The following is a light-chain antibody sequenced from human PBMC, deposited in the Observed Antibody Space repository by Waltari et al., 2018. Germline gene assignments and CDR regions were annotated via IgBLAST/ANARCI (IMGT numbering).Light chain of an antibody. Sequence: EIMTTQSPATLSVSPGERATLSCRASQSVSSNLAWHQQKPGQAPRLLIYGASSRATGIPARFSGSGSGTEFTLTISSLQSEDFAVYYCQQYSSWPPTFGPGTKVDIK. CDR2: GAS. CDR3: QQYSSWPPT. J-gene: IGKJ3*01. CDR1: QSVSSN. V-gene: IGKV3-15*01.